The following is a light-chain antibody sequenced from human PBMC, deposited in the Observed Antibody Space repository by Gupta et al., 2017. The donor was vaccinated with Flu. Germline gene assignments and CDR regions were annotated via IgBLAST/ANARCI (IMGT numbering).Light chain of an antibody. CDR3: QQGFLTPPYT. V-gene: IGKV1-39*01. CDR2: GAS. J-gene: IGKJ4*01. Sequence: DIPMTQSPSYLSASVGDRVTISCRASQPIGRYLSWYQHKLGKAPQLLIYGASTLQSGVPSRFSGIGSGSDFTLTINSLQPEDFATYYCQQGFLTPPYTFGGGTKVEIK. CDR1: QPIGRY.